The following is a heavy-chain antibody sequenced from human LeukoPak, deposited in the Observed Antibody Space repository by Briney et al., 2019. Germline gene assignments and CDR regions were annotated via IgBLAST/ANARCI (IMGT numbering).Heavy chain of an antibody. CDR2: INHSGST. CDR1: GGSFSGYY. D-gene: IGHD5-12*01. V-gene: IGHV4-34*01. CDR3: AREYSGYVPFDY. J-gene: IGHJ4*02. Sequence: SETLSLTCAVYGGSFSGYYWSWIRQPPGKGLEWIGEINHSGSTNYNPSLKSRVTISVDTSKNQFSLKLSSVTAADTAVYYCAREYSGYVPFDYWGQGTLVTVSS.